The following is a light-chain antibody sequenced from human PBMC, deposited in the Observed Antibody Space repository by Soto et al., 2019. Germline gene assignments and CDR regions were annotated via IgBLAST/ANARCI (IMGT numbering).Light chain of an antibody. Sequence: DIQMTQSPSSVSGSVGDRVTITCRASQPISTWLAWYQEKPGKAPKLLIYDASSLEGGVPSRFSGSGSGTEFTLTISSLQPDDFATYYCHQYNYYRPTFGQGTKVDIK. CDR2: DAS. J-gene: IGKJ1*01. CDR1: QPISTW. CDR3: HQYNYYRPT. V-gene: IGKV1-5*01.